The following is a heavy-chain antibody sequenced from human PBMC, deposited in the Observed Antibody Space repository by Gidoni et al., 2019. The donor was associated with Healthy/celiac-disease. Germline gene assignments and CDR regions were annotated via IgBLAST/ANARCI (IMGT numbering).Heavy chain of an antibody. CDR2: IIPILGIA. CDR3: ARDPGYDSSGPYFDY. CDR1: GGTFSRYA. Sequence: QVQLVQSGAEVKKPGSSVKVSCKASGGTFSRYAISWVRQAPGQGLEWMGRIIPILGIANYAQKFQGRVTITADKSTSTAYMELSSLRSEDTAVYYCARDPGYDSSGPYFDYWGQGTLVTVSS. J-gene: IGHJ4*02. D-gene: IGHD3-22*01. V-gene: IGHV1-69*09.